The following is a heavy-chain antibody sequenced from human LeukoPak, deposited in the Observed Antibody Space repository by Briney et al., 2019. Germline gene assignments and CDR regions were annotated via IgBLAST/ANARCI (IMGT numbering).Heavy chain of an antibody. Sequence: PGGSLRLSCAASGFTFTSYGMNWVRQAPGQGLVWVSRISSDSSSTIYADSVQGRFTIARENANNTLYMQMTSLRCEDTAVYYCARQWELPGAYYIDVWGKGTTVTVSS. CDR3: ARQWELPGAYYIDV. D-gene: IGHD1-26*01. CDR1: GFTFTSYG. J-gene: IGHJ6*03. V-gene: IGHV3-74*01. CDR2: ISSDSSST.